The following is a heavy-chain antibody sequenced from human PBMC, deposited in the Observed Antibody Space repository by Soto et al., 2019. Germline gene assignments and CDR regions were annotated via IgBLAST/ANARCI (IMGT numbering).Heavy chain of an antibody. V-gene: IGHV3-30*18. D-gene: IGHD3-22*01. CDR2: ISYDGGNK. CDR1: GFTFSGFG. CDR3: AKPDRRDSSGYVDY. J-gene: IGHJ4*02. Sequence: PGGSLRLSCAASGFTFSGFGMHGVRQAPGKGLEWVAIISYDGGNKYYADSVKGRFTIFRDNSESTLYLQMNSLRPEDTAFYYCAKPDRRDSSGYVDYWGQGSLVTVSA.